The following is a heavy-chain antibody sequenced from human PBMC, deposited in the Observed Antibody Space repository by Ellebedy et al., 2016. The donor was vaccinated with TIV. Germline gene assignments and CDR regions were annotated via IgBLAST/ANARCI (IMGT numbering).Heavy chain of an antibody. CDR2: ISYSGST. CDR3: ARIDVGVLFSVGMDY. J-gene: IGHJ4*02. V-gene: IGHV4-39*02. Sequence: MPSETLSLTCTVSGGSIGDSTYYWGWIRQPPGKGLEWIGSISYSGSTYYNPSFKSRVTISVDTSKNNFSLKLSSLTAADTAVYYCARIDVGVLFSVGMDYWGQGTLVTVSS. D-gene: IGHD1-26*01. CDR1: GGSIGDSTYY.